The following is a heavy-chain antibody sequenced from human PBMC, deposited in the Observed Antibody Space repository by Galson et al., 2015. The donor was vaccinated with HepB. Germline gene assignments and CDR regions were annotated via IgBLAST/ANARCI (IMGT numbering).Heavy chain of an antibody. J-gene: IGHJ4*02. CDR2: IGWDGGSI. CDR3: TRGTYGSGSYTFDY. Sequence: SLRLSCAASGFRFEDYTMYWVRQAPGKGLEWVSLIGWDGGSIYYADSVKGRFTISRDNSKNSLYLQMNSLRSEDTALYYCTRGTYGSGSYTFDYWGQGTLDTVSS. V-gene: IGHV3-43*01. CDR1: GFRFEDYT. D-gene: IGHD3-10*01.